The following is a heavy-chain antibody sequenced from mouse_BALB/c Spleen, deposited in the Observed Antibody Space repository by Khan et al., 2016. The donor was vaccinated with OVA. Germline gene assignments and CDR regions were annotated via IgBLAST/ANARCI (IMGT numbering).Heavy chain of an antibody. Sequence: EVKLLESGGGLVKPGGSLKLSCAASGFTFSNYAMSWVRQTPEKRLEWVATISSGGSYTYYPDSVQGRFTISRDNAKNTLSLQMSSLRSEDTAIYYWAREFFSSVVATPFAYWGQGTLVTVSA. V-gene: IGHV5-9-3*01. CDR2: ISSGGSYT. CDR1: GFTFSNYA. D-gene: IGHD1-1*01. CDR3: AREFFSSVVATPFAY. J-gene: IGHJ3*01.